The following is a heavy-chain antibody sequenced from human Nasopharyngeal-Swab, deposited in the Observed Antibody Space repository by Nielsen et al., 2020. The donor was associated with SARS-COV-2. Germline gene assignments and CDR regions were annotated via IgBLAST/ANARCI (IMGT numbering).Heavy chain of an antibody. J-gene: IGHJ4*02. D-gene: IGHD3-16*02. CDR1: GFTFSSYW. Sequence: GESLKISCAASGFTFSSYWMSWVRQAPGKGLEWVANIKQDGSEKYYVDSVKGRFTISRDNAKNSLYLQMNSLRAEDTAVYYCARHYDYVWGSYRPFDYWGQGTLVTFSS. CDR2: IKQDGSEK. CDR3: ARHYDYVWGSYRPFDY. V-gene: IGHV3-7*01.